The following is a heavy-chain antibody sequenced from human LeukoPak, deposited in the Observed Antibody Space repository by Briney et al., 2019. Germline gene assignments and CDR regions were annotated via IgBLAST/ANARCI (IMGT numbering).Heavy chain of an antibody. CDR3: AKHQRDIVVVPAGVGYYMDV. CDR2: ISGSGDGT. J-gene: IGHJ6*03. D-gene: IGHD2-2*01. Sequence: GGPLRLSCAASGFTFSTYAMSWVRQAPGKGLEWVSGISGSGDGTYYADSVKGRFTISRDNSKDTLYLQMNSLRAEDTAVYYCAKHQRDIVVVPAGVGYYMDVWGKGTTVTVSS. V-gene: IGHV3-23*01. CDR1: GFTFSTYA.